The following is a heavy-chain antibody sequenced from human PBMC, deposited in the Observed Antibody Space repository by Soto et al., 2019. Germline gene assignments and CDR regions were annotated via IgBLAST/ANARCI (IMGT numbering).Heavy chain of an antibody. CDR3: ARAIGYCSGGSCPQTYYYMDV. CDR1: GYTLTELS. J-gene: IGHJ6*02. V-gene: IGHV1-24*01. D-gene: IGHD2-15*01. Sequence: ASVKVSCKVSGYTLTELSMHWVRQAPGKGLEWMGGFDPEDGETIYAQKFQGWVTMTRDTSISTAYMELSRLTSDDTAVYYCARAIGYCSGGSCPQTYYYMDVWAQGTTVTVSS. CDR2: FDPEDGET.